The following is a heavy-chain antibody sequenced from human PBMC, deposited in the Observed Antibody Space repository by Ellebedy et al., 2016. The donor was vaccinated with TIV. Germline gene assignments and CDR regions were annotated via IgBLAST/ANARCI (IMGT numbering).Heavy chain of an antibody. D-gene: IGHD3-22*01. V-gene: IGHV3-23*01. CDR3: AKLGNYYDSSGYRVYYFDY. Sequence: GESLKISCAASGFTFSSYAMSWVRQAPGKGLEWVSAISGSGGSTYYADSVKGRFTISRDNSKNTLYLQRNSLRAEETAVYYCAKLGNYYDSSGYRVYYFDYWGQGTLVTVSS. CDR2: ISGSGGST. J-gene: IGHJ4*02. CDR1: GFTFSSYA.